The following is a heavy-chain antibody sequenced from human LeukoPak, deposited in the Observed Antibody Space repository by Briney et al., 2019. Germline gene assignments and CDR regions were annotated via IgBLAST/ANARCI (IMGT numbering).Heavy chain of an antibody. CDR2: ISYDGSNK. D-gene: IGHD6-6*01. V-gene: IGHV3-30*18. CDR1: GFTFSSYG. Sequence: EGPLRLSCAASGFTFSSYGMHWVRQAPGKGLEWVAVISYDGSNKYYADSVKGRFTISRDNSKNTLYLQMNSLRAEDTAVYYCAKSYELVFDYWGQGTLVTVSS. J-gene: IGHJ4*02. CDR3: AKSYELVFDY.